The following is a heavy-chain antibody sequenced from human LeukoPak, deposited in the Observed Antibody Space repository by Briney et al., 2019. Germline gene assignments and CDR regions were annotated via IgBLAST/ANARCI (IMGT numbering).Heavy chain of an antibody. CDR3: ASDSYSSIGYF. CDR1: GFTFSSYE. Sequence: LRLSCAASGFTFSSYEMTWVRQSPGKGLEWIGEISPRGTKYNPSLKSRVTISLDTTKNQFSLILSSVTAADAAVYFFASDSYSSIGYFWSQGTLVTVSS. J-gene: IGHJ4*02. V-gene: IGHV4-34*01. D-gene: IGHD6-13*01. CDR2: ISPRGT.